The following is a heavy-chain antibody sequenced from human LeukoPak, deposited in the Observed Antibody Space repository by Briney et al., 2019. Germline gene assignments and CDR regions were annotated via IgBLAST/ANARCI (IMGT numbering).Heavy chain of an antibody. Sequence: PGGSLRLSCAASGFTARTSFMSWVRQAPGKGLEWVSILYTDDSAYYADSVTGRFTISRDNSKNTLFLQMNSLRAEDTALYFCATYSRANLGDYWGQGTLVTVSS. D-gene: IGHD1-14*01. V-gene: IGHV3-66*01. CDR2: LYTDDSA. CDR3: ATYSRANLGDY. CDR1: GFTARTSF. J-gene: IGHJ4*02.